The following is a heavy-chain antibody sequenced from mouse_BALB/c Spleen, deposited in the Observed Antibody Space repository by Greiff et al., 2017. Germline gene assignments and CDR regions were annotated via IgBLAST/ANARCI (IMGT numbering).Heavy chain of an antibody. CDR3: ARFGRSRRGAY. CDR2: INPNNGGT. CDR1: GYTFTDYN. D-gene: IGHD2-2*01. J-gene: IGHJ3*01. Sequence: VQLQQSGPELVKPGASVKIPCKASGYTFTDYNMDWVKQSHGKSLEWIGDINPNNGGTIYNQKFKGKATLTVDKSSSTAYMELRSLTSEDTAVYYCARFGRSRRGAYWGQGTLVTVSA. V-gene: IGHV1-18*01.